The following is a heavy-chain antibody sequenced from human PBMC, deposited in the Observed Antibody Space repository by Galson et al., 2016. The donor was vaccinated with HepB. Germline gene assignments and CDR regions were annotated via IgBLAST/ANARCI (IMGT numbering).Heavy chain of an antibody. CDR1: GFTFSSYA. V-gene: IGHV3-23*01. D-gene: IGHD3-10*01. CDR2: ISGSGGST. CDR3: AKITMVQGGFYYYGRDV. J-gene: IGHJ6*02. Sequence: SLRLSCAASGFTFSSYAMSWVRQAPGKGLEWVSTISGSGGSTYYADSVKGRFTISRDNSKNTLYLQMNSLRAEDTAVYYCAKITMVQGGFYYYGRDVWGQGTTVTVSS.